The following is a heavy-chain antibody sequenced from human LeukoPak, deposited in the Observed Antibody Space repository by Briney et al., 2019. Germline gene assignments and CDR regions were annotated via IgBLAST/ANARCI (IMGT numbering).Heavy chain of an antibody. Sequence: GGSLRLSCAASGFTVSSNYMSWVRQAPGKGLEWVSVIYSGGSTYYADSVKGRFTISRDNSKNTLYLQMGSLRAEDMAVYYCARSGYCSGGSCYSVFWGQGTLVTVSS. V-gene: IGHV3-53*05. CDR2: IYSGGST. J-gene: IGHJ4*02. D-gene: IGHD2-15*01. CDR1: GFTVSSNY. CDR3: ARSGYCSGGSCYSVF.